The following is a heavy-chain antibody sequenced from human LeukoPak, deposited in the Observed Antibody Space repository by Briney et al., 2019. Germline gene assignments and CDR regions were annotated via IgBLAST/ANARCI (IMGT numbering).Heavy chain of an antibody. Sequence: PGGSLRLSCAASGFTFISYAMSWVRQAPGKGLEWVSSISGSGGSSTYYADSVKGRFTISRDNSKNTLYLQMNRLRAEDTAVYYCAKATCSGASCYRFDYWGQGTLVTVSS. J-gene: IGHJ4*02. CDR1: GFTFISYA. CDR3: AKATCSGASCYRFDY. D-gene: IGHD2-15*01. V-gene: IGHV3-23*01. CDR2: ISGSGGSST.